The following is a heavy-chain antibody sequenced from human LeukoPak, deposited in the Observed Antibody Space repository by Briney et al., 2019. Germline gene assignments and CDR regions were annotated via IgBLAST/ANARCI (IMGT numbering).Heavy chain of an antibody. Sequence: PGGSLRLSSAASGFTFSDYAMHWVRQAPGKGLEWVAVISFDGTNKYYADSVQGRFFISRDNSKYTLYLQMNSLRTEDTAVYYYARDIRGSYGTLWVDYWGQGTLVTVSS. J-gene: IGHJ4*02. CDR1: GFTFSDYA. V-gene: IGHV3-30-3*01. CDR2: ISFDGTNK. D-gene: IGHD1-26*01. CDR3: ARDIRGSYGTLWVDY.